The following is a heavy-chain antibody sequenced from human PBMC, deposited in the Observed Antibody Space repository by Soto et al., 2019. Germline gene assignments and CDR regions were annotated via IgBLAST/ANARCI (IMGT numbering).Heavy chain of an antibody. CDR3: ARDGYSTNFAY. CDR2: ISAYNGNT. CDR1: CYTLSSYC. J-gene: IGHJ4*02. Sequence: APMKVSCQASCYTLSSYCISWVRQAPGQGLEWMGWISAYNGNTNYAQKLQGRVTMTTDTSTSTAYMELRSLRSDDTAVYYCARDGYSTNFAYWGQGTLVTVSS. D-gene: IGHD6-13*01. V-gene: IGHV1-18*01.